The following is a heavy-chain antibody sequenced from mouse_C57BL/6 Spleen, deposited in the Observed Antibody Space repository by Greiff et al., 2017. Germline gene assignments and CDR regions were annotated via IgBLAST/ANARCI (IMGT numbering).Heavy chain of an antibody. D-gene: IGHD2-3*01. Sequence: VQLQQSGPELVKPGASVKISCKASGYTFTDYYMNWVKQSHGKSLEWIGDINPNNGGTSYNQKFKGKATLTVDKSSSTAYMELRSLTSEDSAVYYCARDGYYEVYYFDYWGQGTTLTVSS. CDR2: INPNNGGT. CDR3: ARDGYYEVYYFDY. J-gene: IGHJ2*01. V-gene: IGHV1-26*01. CDR1: GYTFTDYY.